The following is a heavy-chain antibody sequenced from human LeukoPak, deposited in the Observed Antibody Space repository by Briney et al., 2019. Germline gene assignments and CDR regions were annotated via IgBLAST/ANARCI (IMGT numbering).Heavy chain of an antibody. CDR2: IIPIFGTA. Sequence: SVKVSCKASGGTFSSYAISWVRQAPGQGLEWMGGIIPIFGTANYAQKFQGSVTITADESTSTAYMELSSLRSEDTAVYYCARALQSVLQQQLVQVPDAFDIWGQGTMVTVSS. J-gene: IGHJ3*02. CDR3: ARALQSVLQQQLVQVPDAFDI. V-gene: IGHV1-69*13. D-gene: IGHD6-13*01. CDR1: GGTFSSYA.